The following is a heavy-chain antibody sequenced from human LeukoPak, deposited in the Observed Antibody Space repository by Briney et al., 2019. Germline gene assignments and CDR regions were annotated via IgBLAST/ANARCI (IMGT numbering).Heavy chain of an antibody. D-gene: IGHD5-12*01. Sequence: ASVKVSCKASGGTFSSYAICWVRQAPGQGLEWMGGIIPIFGTANYAQKFQGRVTVTRDTSTSTVYMELSSLRSEDTAMYYCARKGEIGYDLSDYWGQGTLVTVSS. CDR3: ARKGEIGYDLSDY. J-gene: IGHJ4*02. CDR2: IIPIFGTA. V-gene: IGHV1-69*05. CDR1: GGTFSSYA.